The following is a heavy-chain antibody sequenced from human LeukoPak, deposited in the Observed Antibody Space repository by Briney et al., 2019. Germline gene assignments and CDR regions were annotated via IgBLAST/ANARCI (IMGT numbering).Heavy chain of an antibody. CDR2: IIPIFGTA. Sequence: ASVKVSCKASGGTFSSYAISWVRQAPGQGLEWMGRIIPIFGTATYAQKFPGRVTITPDESTGTAYMELSSLRSEDTAVYYCAREPTHPSAWSIFWGQGTQVTVSS. D-gene: IGHD3-3*01. CDR3: AREPTHPSAWSIF. V-gene: IGHV1-69*13. CDR1: GGTFSSYA. J-gene: IGHJ4*02.